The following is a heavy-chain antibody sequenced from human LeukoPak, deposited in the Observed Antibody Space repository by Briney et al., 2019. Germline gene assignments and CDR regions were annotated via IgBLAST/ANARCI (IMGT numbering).Heavy chain of an antibody. CDR3: ARARIAAAGIFFDY. CDR2: ISAYNGNT. V-gene: IGHV1-18*01. D-gene: IGHD6-13*01. CDR1: GYTFTSYG. J-gene: IGHJ4*02. Sequence: ASVKVSRKASGYTFTSYGVSWVRQAPGQGLEWMGWISAYNGNTNYAQKLQGRVTMTTDTSTSTAYMELRSLRAEDTAVYYCARARIAAAGIFFDYWGQGNLVTVSS.